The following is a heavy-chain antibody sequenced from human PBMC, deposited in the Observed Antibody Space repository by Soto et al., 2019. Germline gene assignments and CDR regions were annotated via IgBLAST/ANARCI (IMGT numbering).Heavy chain of an antibody. Sequence: SETLSLTCTVSGGSITRGGYYWSWIRQHPGKGLEWIGYIYNSGTTYYNPSLKSRVTISVDTSKNQFSLKLTSVTAADTAVYYCAREQAPWGQGTRVTVAS. CDR1: GGSITRGGYY. V-gene: IGHV4-31*03. J-gene: IGHJ5*02. CDR3: AREQAP. CDR2: IYNSGTT.